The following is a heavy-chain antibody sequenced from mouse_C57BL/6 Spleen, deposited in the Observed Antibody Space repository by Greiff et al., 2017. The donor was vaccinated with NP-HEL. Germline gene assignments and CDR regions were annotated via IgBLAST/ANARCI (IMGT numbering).Heavy chain of an antibody. CDR3: ARRNYGSSPQYFDV. V-gene: IGHV5-17*01. D-gene: IGHD1-1*01. Sequence: EVQRVESGGGLVKPGGSLKLSCAASGFTFSDYGMHWVRQAPEKGLEWVAYISSGSSTIYYADTVKGRFTISRDNAKNTLFLQMTRLRSEDTAMYYCARRNYGSSPQYFDVWGTGTTVTVSS. CDR2: ISSGSSTI. J-gene: IGHJ1*03. CDR1: GFTFSDYG.